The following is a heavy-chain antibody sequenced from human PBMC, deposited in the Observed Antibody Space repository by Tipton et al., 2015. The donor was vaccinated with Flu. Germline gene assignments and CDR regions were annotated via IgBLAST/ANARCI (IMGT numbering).Heavy chain of an antibody. Sequence: LRLSCTVSGGSISSSNYYWGWIRQPPGKGLEWIGSIYYSGSTYYNPSLKSRVTISVDTSKNQSSLKLSSVTAADTAVYYCARDGAIFGVVTPFGYWGQGTLVTVSS. CDR2: IYYSGST. D-gene: IGHD3-3*01. CDR1: GGSISSSNYY. J-gene: IGHJ4*02. V-gene: IGHV4-39*07. CDR3: ARDGAIFGVVTPFGY.